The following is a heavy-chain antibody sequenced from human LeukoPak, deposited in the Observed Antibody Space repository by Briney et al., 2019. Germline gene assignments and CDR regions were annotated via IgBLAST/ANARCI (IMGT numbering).Heavy chain of an antibody. CDR2: ISNNGGYT. D-gene: IGHD2-15*01. CDR1: GFIFSKAW. Sequence: GGSLRLSCAASGFIFSKAWMNWVRQAPGKGLEWVSAISNNGGYTYYADSVQGRFTISRDNSKSTLCLQMNSLRAEDTAVYYCAKQLGYCSDGSCYFPYWGQGTLVTVSS. V-gene: IGHV3-23*01. CDR3: AKQLGYCSDGSCYFPY. J-gene: IGHJ4*02.